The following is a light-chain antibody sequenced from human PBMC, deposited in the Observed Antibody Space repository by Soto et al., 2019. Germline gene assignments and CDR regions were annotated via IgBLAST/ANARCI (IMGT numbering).Light chain of an antibody. CDR2: DAS. CDR1: QSVSSY. Sequence: EIVLTQSPATLSLSPGERATLSCRASQSVSSYLAWYQQKPGQAPRLLIYDASNRATGIPARFSGSGSGTDFNLTISSLEPEDFAVYYCQQRSNWPPTWTVGQGTKVEIK. CDR3: QQRSNWPPTWT. V-gene: IGKV3-11*01. J-gene: IGKJ1*01.